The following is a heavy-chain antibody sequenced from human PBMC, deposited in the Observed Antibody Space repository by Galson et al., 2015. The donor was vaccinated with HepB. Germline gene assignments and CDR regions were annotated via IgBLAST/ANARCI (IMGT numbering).Heavy chain of an antibody. CDR3: ARVGGPGSHLKGFDI. J-gene: IGHJ3*02. Sequence: TLSLTCTVSGGSISSGDYVWSWIRRPPGKGLEWIGYIYNIGGTYYNPSLQSRLTISVDTSKNQFSLKLTSVTAADTAVYYCARVGGPGSHLKGFDIWGQGTMVTVSS. CDR2: IYNIGGT. D-gene: IGHD3-10*01. CDR1: GGSISSGDYV. V-gene: IGHV4-30-4*01.